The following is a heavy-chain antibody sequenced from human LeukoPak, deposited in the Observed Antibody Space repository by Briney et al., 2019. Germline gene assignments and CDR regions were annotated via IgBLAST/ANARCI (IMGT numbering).Heavy chain of an antibody. J-gene: IGHJ6*03. CDR2: IGSSSSTI. D-gene: IGHD4-17*01. CDR3: ARDFLSWYGDYAFYYMDV. Sequence: PGGSLRLSCAASGFTFSSYSMNWVRQAPGKGLEWVSYIGSSSSTIYYADSVKGRFTISRDNAKNSLYLQMNSLRAEDTAVYYCARDFLSWYGDYAFYYMDVWGKGTTVTVSS. CDR1: GFTFSSYS. V-gene: IGHV3-48*01.